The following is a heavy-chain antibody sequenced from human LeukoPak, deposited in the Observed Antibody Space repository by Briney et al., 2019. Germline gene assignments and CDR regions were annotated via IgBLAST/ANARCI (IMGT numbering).Heavy chain of an antibody. Sequence: GGSLRLSCAASGFTFSGSAMHWVRQASGKGLEWVGRIRSKANSYATAYAASVKGRFTISRDDSKNTAYLQMSSLKTEDTAVYYCTRVGSSGWSKKGYYYYYYYMDVWGKGTTVTVSS. J-gene: IGHJ6*03. CDR1: GFTFSGSA. CDR2: IRSKANSYAT. CDR3: TRVGSSGWSKKGYYYYYYYMDV. D-gene: IGHD6-19*01. V-gene: IGHV3-73*01.